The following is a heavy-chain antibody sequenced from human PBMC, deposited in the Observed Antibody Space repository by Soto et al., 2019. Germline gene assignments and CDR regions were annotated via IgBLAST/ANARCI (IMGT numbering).Heavy chain of an antibody. CDR1: GFTFSSYV. J-gene: IGHJ4*02. Sequence: PGGSLRLSCAASGFTFSSYVMHWVRQAPGKGLEWVAHISYDGNNKYYADSVKGRFTISRDNFKNTLYLQMSSLRADDTAVYYCARDGPHITXFGYGDYWGQGNLVTVSS. CDR3: ARDGPHITXFGYGDY. D-gene: IGHD3-3*01. V-gene: IGHV3-30-3*01. CDR2: ISYDGNNK.